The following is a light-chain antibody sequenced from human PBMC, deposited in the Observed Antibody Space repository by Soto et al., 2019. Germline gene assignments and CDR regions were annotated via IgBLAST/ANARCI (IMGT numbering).Light chain of an antibody. CDR3: QQYYSYPPLT. CDR1: QGISSY. CDR2: AAS. V-gene: IGKV1-8*01. J-gene: IGKJ4*02. Sequence: AIRMTQSPSSISAYTGDRVTITCRASQGISSYLAWYQQKPGKAPKLLIYAASTLQSGVPSRSSGSGSGTDFTLTISCLQSEDFATYYCQQYYSYPPLTFGGGTKVEIK.